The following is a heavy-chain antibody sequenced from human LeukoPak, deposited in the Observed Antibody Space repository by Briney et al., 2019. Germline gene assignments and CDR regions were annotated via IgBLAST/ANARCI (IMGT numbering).Heavy chain of an antibody. V-gene: IGHV3-23*01. Sequence: GGSLRLSCAASGFTFSSYAMSWVRQAPGKGLEWVSGISGSGGSTYYVDSVKGRFTISRDNSKNTPYLQMNSLRAEDTAVYYCAKDQEQLVPLDYWGQGTLATVSS. CDR1: GFTFSSYA. CDR3: AKDQEQLVPLDY. CDR2: ISGSGGST. D-gene: IGHD6-6*01. J-gene: IGHJ4*02.